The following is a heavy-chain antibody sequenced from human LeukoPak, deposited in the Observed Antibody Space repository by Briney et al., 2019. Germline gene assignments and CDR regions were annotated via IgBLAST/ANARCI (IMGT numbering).Heavy chain of an antibody. CDR2: IRPSGIA. V-gene: IGHV4-30-4*08. Sequence: SQTLSLTCSVSGGSITSTNHFWSWIRQPPGEGLEWIAYIRPSGIAWYNPSLPSRAVISIDTSKNQFSLTVNSVTAADTAMYYCAREVDIPVDSDGFDLWGQGTMVTVSS. D-gene: IGHD5-12*01. CDR1: GGSITSTNHF. CDR3: AREVDIPVDSDGFDL. J-gene: IGHJ3*01.